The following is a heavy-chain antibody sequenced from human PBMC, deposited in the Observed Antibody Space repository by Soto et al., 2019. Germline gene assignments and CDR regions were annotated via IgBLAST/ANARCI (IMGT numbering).Heavy chain of an antibody. D-gene: IGHD3-10*01. V-gene: IGHV3-23*01. CDR2: ISDTGGST. CDR1: GFTFSSYV. Sequence: EVQLLESGGGLVQPGGSLRLSCAASGFTFSSYVMSWVRQAPGKGLEWVSTISDTGGSTYYADSVKGQFTISRDNSKNTLYVQMTTLRAEDTAVYYCAKGSDLIYTYSYFDLWGRGTLVTVSS. CDR3: AKGSDLIYTYSYFDL. J-gene: IGHJ2*01.